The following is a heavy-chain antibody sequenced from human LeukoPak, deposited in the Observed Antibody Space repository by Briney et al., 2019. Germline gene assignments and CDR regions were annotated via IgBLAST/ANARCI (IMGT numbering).Heavy chain of an antibody. J-gene: IGHJ6*03. CDR1: GFTVSSNY. V-gene: IGHV3-53*01. Sequence: PGGSLRLSCAASGFTVSSNYMCWVRQAPGKGLEWVSVIYSGGSTYYADSVKGRFTISRDNSKNTLYLQMNSLRAEDTAVYYCARETIGYCSSTSCYYYYMDVWGKGTTVTVSS. CDR3: ARETIGYCSSTSCYYYYMDV. D-gene: IGHD2-2*01. CDR2: IYSGGST.